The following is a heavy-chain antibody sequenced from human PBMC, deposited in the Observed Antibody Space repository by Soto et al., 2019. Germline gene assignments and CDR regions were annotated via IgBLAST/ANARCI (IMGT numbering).Heavy chain of an antibody. D-gene: IGHD2-15*01. CDR2: ISAYNGNT. V-gene: IGHV1-18*01. CDR1: GYTFTSYG. Sequence: ASVKVSCKASGYTFTSYGISWVRQAPGQGLEWMGWISAYNGNTNYAQKLQGRVTMTTDTSTSTAYMELRSLRSDDTAVYYCAGRVVVAATPAFDIWGQGTMVTVSS. CDR3: AGRVVVAATPAFDI. J-gene: IGHJ3*02.